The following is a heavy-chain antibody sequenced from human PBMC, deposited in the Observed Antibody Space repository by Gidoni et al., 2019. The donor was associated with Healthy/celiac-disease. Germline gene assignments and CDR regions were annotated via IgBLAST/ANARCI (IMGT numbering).Heavy chain of an antibody. V-gene: IGHV3-23*01. Sequence: EVQLLESGGGLVQPGGSLRLSCAASGFTFSSYAMRGVRQAPGKGLEWVSAISSSGGSTYFADSVKGRFTISRDNSKNTLYLQMNSLRAEDTAVYYCAKEHDYGDYVFDYWGQGTLVTVSS. CDR2: ISSSGGST. D-gene: IGHD4-17*01. J-gene: IGHJ4*02. CDR3: AKEHDYGDYVFDY. CDR1: GFTFSSYA.